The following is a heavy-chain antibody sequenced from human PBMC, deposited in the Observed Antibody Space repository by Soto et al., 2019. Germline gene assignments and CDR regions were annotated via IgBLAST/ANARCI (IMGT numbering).Heavy chain of an antibody. Sequence: PVWPLRLSCSASQFTFSSYGMHLIHQTPCKGLDWVADISYDGNEKFYADSVKGRFTISRDNYRNTVYLQMNGLRTEDTAFYYCLSGEGRNGHDTRFDYWGHGTLVTVSS. CDR1: QFTFSSYG. CDR3: LSGEGRNGHDTRFDY. CDR2: ISYDGNEK. J-gene: IGHJ4*01. V-gene: IGHV3-30*03. D-gene: IGHD5-12*01.